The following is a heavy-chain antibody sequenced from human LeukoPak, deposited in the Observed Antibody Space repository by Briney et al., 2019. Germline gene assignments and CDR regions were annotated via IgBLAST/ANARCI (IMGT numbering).Heavy chain of an antibody. CDR2: VFYTGNT. CDR3: ATVASGWYPDY. D-gene: IGHD6-19*01. J-gene: IGHJ4*02. Sequence: SETLSLTCTVSGGSISTTAYYWGWIRQPSGKGLEWIGSVFYTGNTFYNPSLQSRVTLSVDTSKNQFSLKLNSVTAADTAVYYCATVASGWYPDYWGQGALVAVAP. CDR1: GGSISTTAYY. V-gene: IGHV4-39*07.